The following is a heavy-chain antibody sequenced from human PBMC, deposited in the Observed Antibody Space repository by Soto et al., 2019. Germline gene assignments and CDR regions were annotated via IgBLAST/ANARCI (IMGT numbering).Heavy chain of an antibody. CDR2: ISGSGGST. Sequence: GGSLRLSCAASGFTFSSYAMSWVRQAPGKGLEWVSAISGSGGSTYYADSVKGRFTISRDNSKNTLYLQMNSLRAEDTAVYYCARSGGHSSSSLFPPDYWGQGTLVTVSS. V-gene: IGHV3-23*01. J-gene: IGHJ4*02. CDR1: GFTFSSYA. CDR3: ARSGGHSSSSLFPPDY. D-gene: IGHD6-6*01.